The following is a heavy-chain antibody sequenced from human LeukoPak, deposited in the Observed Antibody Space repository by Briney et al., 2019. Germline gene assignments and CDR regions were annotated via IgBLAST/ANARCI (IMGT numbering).Heavy chain of an antibody. CDR3: ARDRKVEHYYYDSRNNDAFDI. CDR1: GYTFTSYD. Sequence: ASVKVSCKASGYTFTSYDINWVRQATGQGLEWMGIINPSGGSTSYAQKFQGRVTMTRDTSTSTVYMELSSLRSEDTAVYYCARDRKVEHYYYDSRNNDAFDIWGQGTMVTVSS. D-gene: IGHD3-22*01. CDR2: INPSGGST. V-gene: IGHV1-46*01. J-gene: IGHJ3*02.